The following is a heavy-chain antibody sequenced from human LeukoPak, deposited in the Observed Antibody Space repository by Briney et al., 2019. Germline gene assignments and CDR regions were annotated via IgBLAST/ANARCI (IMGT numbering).Heavy chain of an antibody. D-gene: IGHD3-22*01. CDR3: ARDPPYYYDRDY. Sequence: ASVKVSRKASGYTFTSYGISWVRQAPGQGLEWMGWSSAYNGNKNYAQKLQGRVTMTTDTSTSTAYMELRSLRSDDTAVYYCARDPPYYYDRDYWGQGTLVTVSS. CDR1: GYTFTSYG. V-gene: IGHV1-18*01. J-gene: IGHJ4*02. CDR2: SSAYNGNK.